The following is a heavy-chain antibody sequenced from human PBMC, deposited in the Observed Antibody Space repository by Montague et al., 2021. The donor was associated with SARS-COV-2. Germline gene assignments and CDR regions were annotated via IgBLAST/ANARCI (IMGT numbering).Heavy chain of an antibody. J-gene: IGHJ2*01. V-gene: IGHV2-70*11. CDR3: ARTYGSGRGFDL. D-gene: IGHD3-10*01. CDR1: GFSLSTSGLC. Sequence: PALVKPTQTLTLTCTFSGFSLSTSGLCVSWIRRPPGKALEWLARIDWDDDKYYSTSLKTRLTISKDTSKNQVVLTMTNMDPVDTATYYCARTYGSGRGFDLWGRGTLVTVSS. CDR2: IDWDDDK.